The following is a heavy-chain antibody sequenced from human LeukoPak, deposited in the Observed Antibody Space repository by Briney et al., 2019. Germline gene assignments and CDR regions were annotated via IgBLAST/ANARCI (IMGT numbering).Heavy chain of an antibody. CDR3: ARDEEGTLDP. V-gene: IGHV3-30-3*01. D-gene: IGHD3-10*01. CDR1: GFTFSSYA. CDR2: ISYDGSNK. Sequence: GGSLRLSCAASGFTFSSYALHWVRQAPGKGLEWVAVISYDGSNKYYADSVKGRFTISRDNSKNTLYLQMNSLRAEDTAVYYCARDEEGTLDPWGQGTLITVSS. J-gene: IGHJ5*02.